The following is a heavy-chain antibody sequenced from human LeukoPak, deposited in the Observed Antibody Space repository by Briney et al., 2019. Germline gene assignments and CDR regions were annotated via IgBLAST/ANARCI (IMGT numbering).Heavy chain of an antibody. Sequence: GGSLRLSCAASGFTFSSYAMSWVRQAPGKGLEWVSAISGSGGSTYYADSVKGRFTISRDNSKNTLYLQMNSLRAEDTAVYYCAKADRYSGSYYWYFDYWGQGTLVTVSS. D-gene: IGHD1-26*01. J-gene: IGHJ4*02. V-gene: IGHV3-23*01. CDR2: ISGSGGST. CDR1: GFTFSSYA. CDR3: AKADRYSGSYYWYFDY.